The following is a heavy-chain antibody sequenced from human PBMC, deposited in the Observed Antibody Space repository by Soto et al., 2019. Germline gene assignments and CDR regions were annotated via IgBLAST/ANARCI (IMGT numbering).Heavy chain of an antibody. CDR2: ITFSGNTV. V-gene: IGHV3-11*01. J-gene: IGHJ6*02. CDR1: GFTFSDSY. CDR3: ARVSWREKFGMDL. Sequence: QVQLVESGGGLVKPGGSLRLSCAASGFTFSDSYMSWLRQAPGKGLEWISYITFSGNTVYYADSLKSRFTIARDNAKNSLDLQMNRLRAEDTAVYYCARVSWREKFGMDLWGQGTTVTVS.